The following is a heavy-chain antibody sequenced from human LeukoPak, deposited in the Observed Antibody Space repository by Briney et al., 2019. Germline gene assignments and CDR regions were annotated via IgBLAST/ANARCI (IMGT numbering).Heavy chain of an antibody. Sequence: PGGSLRLSCAASGFTFSSYWMSWVRQAPGKGLEWVANIKQDGSEKYYVDSVKGRFTISRDNAKNSLYLQMNSLRAEDTAVYYCARAVGYCTNGVCPRAFDIWGQGTMVTVSP. CDR1: GFTFSSYW. V-gene: IGHV3-7*01. J-gene: IGHJ3*02. CDR3: ARAVGYCTNGVCPRAFDI. CDR2: IKQDGSEK. D-gene: IGHD2-8*01.